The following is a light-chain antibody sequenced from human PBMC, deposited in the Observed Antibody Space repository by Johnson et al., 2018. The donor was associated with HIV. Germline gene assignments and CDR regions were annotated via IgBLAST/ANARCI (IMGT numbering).Light chain of an antibody. CDR1: SFNIGNNY. CDR3: GTWDTSLSSGVV. CDR2: ENN. Sequence: QSVLTQPPSVSAAPGQKVTISCSGSSFNIGNNYVSWYQQLPGTAPKLLIYENNKRPSGIPDRFSGSNSGTSATLAITGLQTGDEDDYYCGTWDTSLSSGVVFGTGTKVTVL. V-gene: IGLV1-51*02. J-gene: IGLJ1*01.